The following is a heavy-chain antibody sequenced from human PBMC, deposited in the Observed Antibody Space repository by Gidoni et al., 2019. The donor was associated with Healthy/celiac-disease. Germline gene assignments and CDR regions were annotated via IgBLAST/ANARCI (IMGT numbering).Heavy chain of an antibody. J-gene: IGHJ4*02. D-gene: IGHD2-15*01. V-gene: IGHV4-34*01. CDR1: GASLMGCN. CDR3: ARDPYCSCGSCLSLEY. CDR2: FNHSGST. Sequence: QMQLHHRGAGRLNPSETRSLPSAFYGASLMGCNWRWIRQPPGKGLQWIGEFNHSGSTNYNPSLKSRVTRSVDTSKNQFSLKLISVPASDTAVYFCARDPYCSCGSCLSLEYWGQGPRVTVSS.